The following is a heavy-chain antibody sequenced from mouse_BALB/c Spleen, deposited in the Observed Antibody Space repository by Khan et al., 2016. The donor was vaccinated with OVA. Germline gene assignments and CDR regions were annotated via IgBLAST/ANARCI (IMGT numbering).Heavy chain of an antibody. CDR3: ARDGYSPWFAY. Sequence: EVQLKQSGAELVRPGALVKLSCKASGFNIKDYYMHWVKQRPEQGLVWIGRIDPENGDTIYDTKFQGKASITSDTSSNTAYLQLISLTSEDTAVYYCARDGYSPWFAYWGQGTLVTVSA. CDR1: GFNIKDYY. D-gene: IGHD2-3*01. J-gene: IGHJ3*01. CDR2: IDPENGDT. V-gene: IGHV14-1*02.